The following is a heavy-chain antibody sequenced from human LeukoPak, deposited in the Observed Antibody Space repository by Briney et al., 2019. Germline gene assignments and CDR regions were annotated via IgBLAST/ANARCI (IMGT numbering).Heavy chain of an antibody. CDR3: ARVGERANCTNGVCYTYYYYYYMDV. D-gene: IGHD2-8*01. CDR1: GYTFTSYG. J-gene: IGHJ6*03. Sequence: ASVKVSCKASGYTFTSYGISWVRQAPGQGLEWMGWISAYNGNTNYAQKLQGRATMTTDTSTSTAYMELRSLRSDDTAVYYCARVGERANCTNGVCYTYYYYYYMDVWGKGTTVTVSS. CDR2: ISAYNGNT. V-gene: IGHV1-18*01.